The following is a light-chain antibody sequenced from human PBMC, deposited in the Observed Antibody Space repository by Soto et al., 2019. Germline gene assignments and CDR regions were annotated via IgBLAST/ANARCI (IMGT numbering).Light chain of an antibody. CDR3: ETWDSNTHV. V-gene: IGLV4-60*03. J-gene: IGLJ1*01. CDR2: LEGSGSY. Sequence: QSVLTQSSSASASLGSSVKLTCTLSSGHSSYIIAWHQQQPGKAPRYLMKLEGSGSYNKGSGVPARFSGSSSGADRYRTISNLQSEDEADYYCETWDSNTHVFGTGTKLTVL. CDR1: SGHSSYI.